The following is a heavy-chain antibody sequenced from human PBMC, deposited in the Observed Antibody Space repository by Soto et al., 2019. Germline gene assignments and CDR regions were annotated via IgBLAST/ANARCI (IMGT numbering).Heavy chain of an antibody. CDR1: GGSISSYY. J-gene: IGHJ5*02. CDR2: IYYSGSI. V-gene: IGHV4-59*08. CDR3: ARKSSSWYTRFDP. Sequence: QVQLQESGPGLVKPSETLSLTCTVSGGSISSYYWSWIRQPPGKGLEWIGYIYYSGSINYNPSLKSRVTISVDTSKNQFSLKLSSVTAADTAVYYCARKSSSWYTRFDPWGQGTLVTVSS. D-gene: IGHD6-13*01.